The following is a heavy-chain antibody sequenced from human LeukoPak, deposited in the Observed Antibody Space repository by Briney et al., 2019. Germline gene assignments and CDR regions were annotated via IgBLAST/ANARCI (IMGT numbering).Heavy chain of an antibody. Sequence: ESGPTLVNPTQTLTLTCTFSGFSLSTSGVGVGWIRQPPGKALEWLALIYWNDDERYSPSVKSRLTITKDTSKNQVVLTMTNMDPVDTATYYCAHSRAAAEYCSSTSCSYFFDCWGQGTLVTVSS. CDR1: GFSLSTSGVG. J-gene: IGHJ4*02. CDR3: AHSRAAAEYCSSTSCSYFFDC. CDR2: IYWNDDE. D-gene: IGHD2-2*01. V-gene: IGHV2-5*01.